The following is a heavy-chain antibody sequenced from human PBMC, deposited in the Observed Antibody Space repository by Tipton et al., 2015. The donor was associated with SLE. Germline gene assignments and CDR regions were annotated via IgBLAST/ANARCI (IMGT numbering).Heavy chain of an antibody. V-gene: IGHV1-46*01. D-gene: IGHD1-1*01. CDR1: GYTFTSYY. Sequence: QVQLVQSGAEVKKPGASVKISCKASGYTFTSYYINWVRQAPGQGLEWMGIINPSAGSTSYAQKFQGRVTMTRDTSTSTVHMDLSSLRSEDTAVYYCARVPVLTTGGFGRYRMDVWGKGTTVTVSS. J-gene: IGHJ6*04. CDR3: ARVPVLTTGGFGRYRMDV. CDR2: INPSAGST.